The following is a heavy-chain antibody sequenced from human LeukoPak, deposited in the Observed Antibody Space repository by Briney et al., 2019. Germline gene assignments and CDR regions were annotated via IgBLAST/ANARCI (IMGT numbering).Heavy chain of an antibody. V-gene: IGHV1-18*03. CDR2: ISAYNGNT. Sequence: ASVKVSCKASGYTFSRYGITWVRQGPGQGLEWMGWISAYNGNTNYAQKLQGRVTMTTDTSTSTAYMELRSLRFEDMAVYYCARVSPMFRGLYSWNVFDLWGQGTMVTVSS. CDR3: ARVSPMFRGLYSWNVFDL. D-gene: IGHD3-10*01. CDR1: GYTFSRYG. J-gene: IGHJ3*01.